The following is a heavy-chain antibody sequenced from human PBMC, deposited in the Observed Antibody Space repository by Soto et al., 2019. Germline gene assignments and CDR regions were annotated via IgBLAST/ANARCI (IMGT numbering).Heavy chain of an antibody. Sequence: QVQLQQSGPGLVKPSQTLSLTCTVSGGSISYEYYHWTWIRQSPGKGLEWIGYIHYSGSIIYNPSIKSRVTISVDTSKNQFSLHLSSVTAADTAVYFCAREDDGGDRDYYGLDVWGQGTTVTVSS. CDR1: GGSISYEYYH. CDR3: AREDDGGDRDYYGLDV. J-gene: IGHJ6*02. CDR2: IHYSGSI. V-gene: IGHV4-30-4*08. D-gene: IGHD2-21*02.